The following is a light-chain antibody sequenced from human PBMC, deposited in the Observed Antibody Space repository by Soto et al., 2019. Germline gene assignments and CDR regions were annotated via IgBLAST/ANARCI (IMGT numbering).Light chain of an antibody. Sequence: DTEMTQSPSTLSVSPGERATLSCRASQSVSSNLAWYRQRPGQAPRLLIYGASTRAAGVPASFSGSGSGTEFTLTISSLESEDFAFYFCQQYNNWPRTFGQGTRLEIE. J-gene: IGKJ5*01. CDR3: QQYNNWPRT. CDR1: QSVSSN. V-gene: IGKV3-15*01. CDR2: GAS.